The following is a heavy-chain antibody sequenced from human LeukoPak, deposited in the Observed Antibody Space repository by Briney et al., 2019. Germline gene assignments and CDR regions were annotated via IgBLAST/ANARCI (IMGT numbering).Heavy chain of an antibody. CDR2: IYPGDSDT. V-gene: IGHV5-51*01. CDR1: GYSFTSYW. Sequence: GESLKISCKGSGYSFTSYWIGWVRQMPGKGLEWMGIIYPGDSDTRYSPSFQGQVTISADKSISTAYLQWSSLEASDTAMYYCARSYGSGSYYNGFYYWGQGTLVTVSS. CDR3: ARSYGSGSYYNGFYY. D-gene: IGHD3-10*01. J-gene: IGHJ4*02.